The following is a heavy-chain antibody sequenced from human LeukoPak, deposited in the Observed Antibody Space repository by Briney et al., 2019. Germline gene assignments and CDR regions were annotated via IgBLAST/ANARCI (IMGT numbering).Heavy chain of an antibody. J-gene: IGHJ4*02. Sequence: ASVKVSCKASGYTFTSYYMHWVRQAPGQGLEWMGIINPSGGSTSYAQKFQGRVTMTRDTSTSTVYMELSSLRSEDTAVYYCARIAYYYDSSGYFGYWGQGTLVTVSS. CDR2: INPSGGST. CDR1: GYTFTSYY. CDR3: ARIAYYYDSSGYFGY. V-gene: IGHV1-46*01. D-gene: IGHD3-22*01.